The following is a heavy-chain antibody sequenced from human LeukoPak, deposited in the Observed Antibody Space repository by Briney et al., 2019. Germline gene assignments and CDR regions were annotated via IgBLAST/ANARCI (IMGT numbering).Heavy chain of an antibody. Sequence: SETLSLTCTVSGDSISSSSYYWGWIRQPPGKGLEWIGSIYYSGSTYYNPSLKSRVTISVDTSKNQFSLKLSSVTAADTAVYYCASPLTGYVSSAFDIWGQGTMVTVSS. V-gene: IGHV4-39*01. D-gene: IGHD3-9*01. J-gene: IGHJ3*02. CDR2: IYYSGST. CDR3: ASPLTGYVSSAFDI. CDR1: GDSISSSSYY.